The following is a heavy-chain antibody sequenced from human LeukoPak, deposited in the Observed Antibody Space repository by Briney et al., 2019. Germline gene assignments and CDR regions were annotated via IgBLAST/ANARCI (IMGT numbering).Heavy chain of an antibody. Sequence: NPSETLSLTCAVYGGSFSGYYWTWIRQPPGKGLEFLGEINDSGTTKYNPSFRNRVTISIDTSLKQFSLRLKSVSAADTAVYYCARQPQTVTTFYFYCYYMDVWGKGTTVTVSS. CDR2: INDSGTT. J-gene: IGHJ6*03. CDR1: GGSFSGYY. V-gene: IGHV4-34*01. CDR3: ARQPQTVTTFYFYCYYMDV. D-gene: IGHD4-11*01.